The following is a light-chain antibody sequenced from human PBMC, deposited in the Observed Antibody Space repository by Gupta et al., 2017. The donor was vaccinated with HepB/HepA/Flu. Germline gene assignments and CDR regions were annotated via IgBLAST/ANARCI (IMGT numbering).Light chain of an antibody. CDR3: QQDNTLWT. CDR1: QSVSSN. V-gene: IGKV3-15*01. CDR2: GAS. J-gene: IGKJ1*01. Sequence: EIVMTQSPATLSVSPGERATLSCRASQSVSSNLAWYQQKPGQAPRLIIYGASNSATGIPDRYSGSGSWKEFTLTSSRRQSEDFAVYYWQQDNTLWTFGQGTKVEIK.